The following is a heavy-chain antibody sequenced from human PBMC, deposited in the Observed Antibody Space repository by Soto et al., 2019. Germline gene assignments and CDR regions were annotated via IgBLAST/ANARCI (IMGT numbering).Heavy chain of an antibody. CDR1: GYTFTSYG. CDR2: IIAYNGNT. CDR3: XXXXXXXXXXFDP. J-gene: IGHJ5*02. Sequence: GPEVKKPGASVKVSCKASGYTFTSYGISWVRQAPGQGLEWMGWIIAYNGNTNYXXXXQXRVTMTTDTSTSTAYMELRSLRXXXXXXXXXXXXXXXXXXXFDPWGQGTLVTVSS. V-gene: IGHV1-18*01.